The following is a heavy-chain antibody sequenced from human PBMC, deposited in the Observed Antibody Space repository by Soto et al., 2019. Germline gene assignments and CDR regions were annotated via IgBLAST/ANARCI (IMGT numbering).Heavy chain of an antibody. CDR2: ISNGGGGT. Sequence: PGGSLRLSCAASGFTFSSYAMSWVRQAPGKGLEWVSAISNGGGGTYYADSVRGRFTISRDNSKNTLFLQMNSLRGEDTGVYYCAKGTVPRGVPTFDYWGQGTLVTVSS. J-gene: IGHJ4*02. CDR3: AKGTVPRGVPTFDY. CDR1: GFTFSSYA. V-gene: IGHV3-23*01. D-gene: IGHD3-10*01.